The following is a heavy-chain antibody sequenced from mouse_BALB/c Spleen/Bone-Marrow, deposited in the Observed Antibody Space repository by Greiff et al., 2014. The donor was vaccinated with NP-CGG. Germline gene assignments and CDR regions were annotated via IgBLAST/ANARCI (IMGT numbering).Heavy chain of an antibody. V-gene: IGHV1S34*01. Sequence: LVTSGATVKISCKASGYSFTGYYIHWVKQSHGKSLEWIGYICCYNGATSYNQKFKGKATFTVDTSSSTAYMQCNSLTSQDSAVYYCARGGYSSTFYFDYWGQGTTLTVPS. CDR3: ARGGYSSTFYFDY. CDR1: GYSFTGYY. J-gene: IGHJ2*01. D-gene: IGHD1-1*01. CDR2: ICCYNGAT.